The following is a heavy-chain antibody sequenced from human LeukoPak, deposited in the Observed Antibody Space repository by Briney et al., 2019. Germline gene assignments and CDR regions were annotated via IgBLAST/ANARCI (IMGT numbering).Heavy chain of an antibody. CDR3: AKGGSYYLGYFDY. V-gene: IGHV3-23*01. CDR2: ISGSGGST. CDR1: GFTFSSYA. D-gene: IGHD1-26*01. J-gene: IGHJ4*02. Sequence: AGGSLRLSCAASGFTFSSYAMSWVRQAPGKGLEWVSAISGSGGSTYYADSVKGRFTISRDNSKNTLYLQMNSLRAEDTAVYYCAKGGSYYLGYFDYWGQGTLVTVSS.